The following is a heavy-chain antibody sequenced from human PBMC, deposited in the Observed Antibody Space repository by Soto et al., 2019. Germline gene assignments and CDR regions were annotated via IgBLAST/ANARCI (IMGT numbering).Heavy chain of an antibody. CDR1: GFIFSDYE. V-gene: IGHV3-48*03. CDR3: ARELASELGDDAFDL. CDR2: ISTSGRNI. Sequence: GGSLRLSCAAVGFIFSDYEMNWVRQAPGKGLEWISYISTSGRNIYYADSVKGRFSIYRDNTEKSLYLQMNSLRDDDTAVYYCARELASELGDDAFDLWGQGTMVTVSS. J-gene: IGHJ3*01. D-gene: IGHD3-10*01.